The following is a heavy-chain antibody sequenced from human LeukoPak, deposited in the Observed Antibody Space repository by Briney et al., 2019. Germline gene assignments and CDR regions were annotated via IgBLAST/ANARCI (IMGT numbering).Heavy chain of an antibody. CDR3: ARVGVMKTTVDY. V-gene: IGHV3-72*01. J-gene: IGHJ4*02. Sequence: GGSLRLSCAASGFTFSDHYMAWVRQAPGKGLEWVGRTRDKATSYTTDYAASVKGRFTISRDDSKNSLSLQMHSLKSEDTAVYYCARVGVMKTTVDYWGQGVLVTVSS. CDR1: GFTFSDHY. CDR2: TRDKATSYTT. D-gene: IGHD4-11*01.